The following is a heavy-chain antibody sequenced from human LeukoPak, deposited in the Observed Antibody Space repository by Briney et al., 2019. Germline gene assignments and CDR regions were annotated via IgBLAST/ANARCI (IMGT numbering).Heavy chain of an antibody. V-gene: IGHV1-69*13. CDR1: GGTFSKYT. J-gene: IGHJ6*02. Sequence: ASVKVSCKASGGTFSKYTISWVRQRPGQGLEWMGGITPLFGTANYAQKFQGRVTITADESTSTAYMELSSLRSEDTAVYYCARADRRADGMDVWGQGTTVTVSS. CDR3: ARADRRADGMDV. CDR2: ITPLFGTA.